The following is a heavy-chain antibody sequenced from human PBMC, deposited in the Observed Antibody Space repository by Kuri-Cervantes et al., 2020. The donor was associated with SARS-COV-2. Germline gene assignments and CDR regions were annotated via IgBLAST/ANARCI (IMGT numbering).Heavy chain of an antibody. CDR1: GGTFSSYA. V-gene: IGHV1-69*13. D-gene: IGHD5-18*01. J-gene: IGHJ6*02. CDR2: IIPIFGTA. Sequence: SVQVSCKASGGTFSSYAISWVRQAPGQGLEWMGGIIPIFGTANYAQKFQGRVTITADESTSTAYMELSSLRSEDTAVYYCAGDVGFGYSYGHSYGMDVWGQGTTVTVSS. CDR3: AGDVGFGYSYGHSYGMDV.